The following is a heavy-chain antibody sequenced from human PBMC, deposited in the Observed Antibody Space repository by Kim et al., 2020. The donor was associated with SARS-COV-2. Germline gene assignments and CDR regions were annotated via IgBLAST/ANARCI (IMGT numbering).Heavy chain of an antibody. J-gene: IGHJ4*02. V-gene: IGHV3-74*01. CDR2: INGDGSST. Sequence: GGSLRLSCAASGFTFSDYWMHWVRQAPGKGLIWVSRINGDGSSTSGADSVKGRFTISRDNAKNTLYLQMSSLRAEDTAVYYCARGRYETSGYYSQWGQGILVTVSS. CDR1: GFTFSDYW. CDR3: ARGRYETSGYYSQ. D-gene: IGHD3-22*01.